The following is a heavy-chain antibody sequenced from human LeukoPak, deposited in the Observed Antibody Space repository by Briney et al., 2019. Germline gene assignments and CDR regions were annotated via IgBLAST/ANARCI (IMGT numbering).Heavy chain of an antibody. J-gene: IGHJ4*02. CDR2: IYSGGST. D-gene: IGHD1-26*01. CDR1: GFTVSSNY. Sequence: GGSLRLSCAAPGFTVSSNYMSWVRQAPGKGLEWVSVIYSGGSTYYADSVKGRFTISRDNSKNTLYLQMNSLRAEDTAVYYCARGRPSGTHFDYWGQGTLVTVSS. CDR3: ARGRPSGTHFDY. V-gene: IGHV3-66*01.